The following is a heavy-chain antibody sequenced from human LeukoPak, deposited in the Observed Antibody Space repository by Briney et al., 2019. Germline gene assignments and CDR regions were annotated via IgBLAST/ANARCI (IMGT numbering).Heavy chain of an antibody. CDR1: GYTFTGYK. Sequence: GASVKVSCKASGYTFTGYKMHWVRQAPGQGLEWMGWINPNSGATNYAQEFQGRVTMTRDTSIGTAYMELSRLRSDDTAVYCCARDYYGSGSYSTDYWGQGTLVTVSS. D-gene: IGHD3-10*01. CDR3: ARDYYGSGSYSTDY. V-gene: IGHV1-2*02. J-gene: IGHJ4*02. CDR2: INPNSGAT.